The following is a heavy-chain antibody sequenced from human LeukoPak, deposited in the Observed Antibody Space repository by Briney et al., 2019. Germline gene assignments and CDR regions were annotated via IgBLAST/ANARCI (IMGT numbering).Heavy chain of an antibody. Sequence: GGSLRLSCAASGFTFSSYAMSWVRQAPGKGLEWVSAISGSGGSTYYADSVKGRFTISRDNSKNTLYLQMNSLRAEDTAVYYCAKLGCCTNGVCFYSDSWYFDYWGQGTLVTVSS. CDR3: AKLGCCTNGVCFYSDSWYFDY. CDR1: GFTFSSYA. CDR2: ISGSGGST. V-gene: IGHV3-23*01. J-gene: IGHJ4*02. D-gene: IGHD2-8*01.